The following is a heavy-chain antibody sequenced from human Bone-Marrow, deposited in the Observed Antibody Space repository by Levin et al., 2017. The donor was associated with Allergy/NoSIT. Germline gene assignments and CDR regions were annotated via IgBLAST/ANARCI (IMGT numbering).Heavy chain of an antibody. Sequence: SETLSLTCTVSGVSISSSSYYWGWIRQPPGKGLGWIGSIYYSGSTFNNPSLKSRLTISVDTSKNQFSLKLSSVTATDTAMYYCATSTKGRGVIDYWGQGTLVTVSS. CDR3: ATSTKGRGVIDY. CDR2: IYYSGST. J-gene: IGHJ4*02. V-gene: IGHV4-39*01. D-gene: IGHD3-10*01. CDR1: GVSISSSSYY.